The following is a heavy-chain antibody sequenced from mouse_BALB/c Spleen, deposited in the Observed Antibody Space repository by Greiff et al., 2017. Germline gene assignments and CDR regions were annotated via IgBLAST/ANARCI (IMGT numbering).Heavy chain of an antibody. D-gene: IGHD1-1*01. CDR2: ISYSGST. Sequence: EVKLMESGPGLVKPSQSLSLTCTVTGYSITSDYAWNWIRQFPGNKLEWMGYISYSGSTSYNPSLKSRISITRDTSKNQFFLQLNSVTTEDTATYYCAREIYYGPFAYWGQGTLVTVSA. J-gene: IGHJ3*01. CDR1: GYSITSDYA. CDR3: AREIYYGPFAY. V-gene: IGHV3-2*02.